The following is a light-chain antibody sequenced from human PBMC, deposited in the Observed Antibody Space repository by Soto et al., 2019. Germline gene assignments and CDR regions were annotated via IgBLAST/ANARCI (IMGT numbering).Light chain of an antibody. V-gene: IGLV1-44*01. CDR3: AAWDDSLNGRV. Sequence: QSVLTQPRSASGTPGQRVTISCSGSSSNIGSNTVNWYQQLPGTAPKLLISNNNQRPSEVPDRFSGSKSGTSASLAISGLQSEDEATYYCAAWDDSLNGRVFGGGTKVTVL. CDR1: SSNIGSNT. J-gene: IGLJ3*02. CDR2: NNN.